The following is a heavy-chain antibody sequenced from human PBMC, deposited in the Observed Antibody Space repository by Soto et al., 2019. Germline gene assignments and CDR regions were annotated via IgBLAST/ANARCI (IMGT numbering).Heavy chain of an antibody. J-gene: IGHJ6*02. Sequence: ASVKVSCKASGGTFSSYAISWVRQAPGQGLEWMGGIIPIFGTANYAQKFQGRVTITADKSTTTAYMELSSLRSEDTAVYYCASVGLWYVLSATSPTSGMDVWDQGTTGTVSS. CDR3: ASVGLWYVLSATSPTSGMDV. V-gene: IGHV1-69*06. CDR2: IIPIFGTA. D-gene: IGHD3-10*02. CDR1: GGTFSSYA.